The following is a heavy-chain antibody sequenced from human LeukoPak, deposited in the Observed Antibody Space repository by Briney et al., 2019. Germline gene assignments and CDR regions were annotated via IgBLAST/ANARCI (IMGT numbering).Heavy chain of an antibody. CDR3: ARDHRIGGS. CDR1: GFTVSSDS. CDR2: MYSDGST. J-gene: IGHJ4*02. Sequence: GSLRLSCAASGFTVSSDSMTWVRQAPGKGLEWLSVMYSDGSTFYADSVKGRFIISRDTSKNTLFLEMNSLRVDDTAVYFCARDHRIGGSWGQGTLVTVSS. D-gene: IGHD3-16*01. V-gene: IGHV3-53*01.